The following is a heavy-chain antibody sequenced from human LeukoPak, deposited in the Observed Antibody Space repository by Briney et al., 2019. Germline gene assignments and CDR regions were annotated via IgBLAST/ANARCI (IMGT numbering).Heavy chain of an antibody. CDR2: IYYTGST. CDR1: AGSISTYY. CDR3: ARDRSYYFFDY. J-gene: IGHJ4*02. V-gene: IGHV4-59*01. Sequence: PSETLSLTCTVTAGSISTYYWSWIRQPPGKGLEWIGYIYYTGSTNYNPSLKSRVTISVGTSKNQFSLKLSSVTAADTAVYYCARDRSYYFFDYWGQGTLVTVSS. D-gene: IGHD1-26*01.